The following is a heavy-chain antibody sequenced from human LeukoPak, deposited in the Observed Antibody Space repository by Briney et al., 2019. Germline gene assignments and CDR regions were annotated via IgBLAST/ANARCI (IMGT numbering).Heavy chain of an antibody. V-gene: IGHV1-69*05. J-gene: IGHJ4*02. D-gene: IGHD2-2*01. Sequence: ASVKVSCKASGYTFTSYAISWVRQAPGQGLEWMGGIIPIFGTANYAQKFQGRVTITTGESTSTAYMELSSLRSENTAVYYCARDSGRYCSSTSCPFDYWGQGTLVTVSS. CDR1: GYTFTSYA. CDR2: IIPIFGTA. CDR3: ARDSGRYCSSTSCPFDY.